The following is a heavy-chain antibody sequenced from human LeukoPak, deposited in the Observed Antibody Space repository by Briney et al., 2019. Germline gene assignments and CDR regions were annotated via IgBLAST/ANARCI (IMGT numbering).Heavy chain of an antibody. Sequence: SETLSLTCTVSGGSISSYYWSWIRQPAGKGLEWIGRIYTSGSTNYNPSLKSRVTMSVDTSKNQFSLKLSSVTAADTAVYYCARDFSYYDFWSGYYNAGSNWFDPWGRGTLVTVSS. V-gene: IGHV4-4*07. J-gene: IGHJ5*02. D-gene: IGHD3-3*01. CDR1: GGSISSYY. CDR2: IYTSGST. CDR3: ARDFSYYDFWSGYYNAGSNWFDP.